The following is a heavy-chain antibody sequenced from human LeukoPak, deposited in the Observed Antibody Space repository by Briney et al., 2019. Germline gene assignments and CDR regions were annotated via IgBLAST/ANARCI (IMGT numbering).Heavy chain of an antibody. Sequence: GGSLRLSCAASGFTFRSYGMHGVRQAPGKGLEWVAVIWYDGSNKYYADSVKGRFTIPRDNSKNTLYLQMNSLRAEDTAVYYCARDLLVVVPAATDYYYYYGMDVWGQGTTVTVSS. CDR1: GFTFRSYG. D-gene: IGHD2-2*01. CDR2: IWYDGSNK. V-gene: IGHV3-33*01. CDR3: ARDLLVVVPAATDYYYYYGMDV. J-gene: IGHJ6*02.